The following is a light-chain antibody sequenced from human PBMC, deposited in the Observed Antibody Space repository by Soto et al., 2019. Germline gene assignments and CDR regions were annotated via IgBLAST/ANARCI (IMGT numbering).Light chain of an antibody. CDR3: QKYNSAPWT. J-gene: IGKJ1*01. V-gene: IGKV3-15*01. CDR1: QSLRSS. Sequence: ETMMTQSPDTLSVSLGERATLSCRASQSLRSSLAWYQQKPGQAPRLLIYDAPTRATGIPARFSGSGSGTDFTLTISGLQSEDFATYYCQKYNSAPWTFGQGTKVDIK. CDR2: DAP.